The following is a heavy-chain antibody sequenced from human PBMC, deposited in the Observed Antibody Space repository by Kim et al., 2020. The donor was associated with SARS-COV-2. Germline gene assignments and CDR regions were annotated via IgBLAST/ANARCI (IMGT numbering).Heavy chain of an antibody. D-gene: IGHD5-12*01. CDR3: AKDGAWQWLLSSNWFDP. CDR1: GFTFSSYG. V-gene: IGHV3-30*18. CDR2: ISYDGSNK. Sequence: GGSLRLSCAASGFTFSSYGMHWVRQAPGKGLEWVAVISYDGSNKYYADSVKGRFTISRDNSKNTLYLQMNSLRAEDTAVYYCAKDGAWQWLLSSNWFDPWGQGTLVTVSS. J-gene: IGHJ5*02.